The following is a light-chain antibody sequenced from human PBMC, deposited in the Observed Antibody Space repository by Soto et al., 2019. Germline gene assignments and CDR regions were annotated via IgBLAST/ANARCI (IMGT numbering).Light chain of an antibody. CDR2: DAS. J-gene: IGKJ1*01. CDR3: QQYNRYSRT. V-gene: IGKV1-5*01. CDR1: QSISSW. Sequence: ENRMNNSASTLSASIGDRVTISCVASQSISSWLAWYQQKPGKAPKLLIYDASSLESGVPSRFSGSGSGTEFTLTISSLQPDDFATYYCQQYNRYSRTFGQGTNVDI.